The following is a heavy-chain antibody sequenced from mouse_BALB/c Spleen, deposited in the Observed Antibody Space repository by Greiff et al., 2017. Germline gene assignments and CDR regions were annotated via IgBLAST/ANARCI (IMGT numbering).Heavy chain of an antibody. J-gene: IGHJ2*01. D-gene: IGHD2-10*02. CDR2: IWAGGST. CDR3: ARGDLVWRGYFDY. CDR1: GFSLTSYG. V-gene: IGHV2-9*02. Sequence: VQLKQSGPGLVAPSQSLSITCTVSGFSLTSYGVHWVRQPPGKGLEWLGVIWAGGSTNYNSALMSRLSISKDNSKSQVFLKMNSLQTDDTAMYYCARGDLVWRGYFDYWGQGTTLTVSS.